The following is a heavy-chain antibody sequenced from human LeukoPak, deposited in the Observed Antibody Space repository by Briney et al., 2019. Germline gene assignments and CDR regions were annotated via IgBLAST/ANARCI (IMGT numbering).Heavy chain of an antibody. CDR2: TYPDDSDT. CDR3: ARHEVGGDSASGYEYYYYMDV. V-gene: IGHV5-51*01. CDR1: GYTFSNYW. J-gene: IGHJ6*03. Sequence: GASLKISCKASGYTFSNYWIGWVRQTPGKGLEWMGITYPDDSDTKYSPSFQGQVNISVDESISTAYLQWSSLKASDTAIYYCARHEVGGDSASGYEYYYYMDVWGTGTAVTVSS. D-gene: IGHD3-3*01.